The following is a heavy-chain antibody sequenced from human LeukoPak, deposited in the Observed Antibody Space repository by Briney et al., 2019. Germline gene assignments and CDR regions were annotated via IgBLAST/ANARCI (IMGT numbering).Heavy chain of an antibody. D-gene: IGHD1-26*01. CDR1: GNSFSTYW. CDR2: IYPGDSET. CDR3: ARRRDLYSGSYYPFDY. J-gene: IGHJ4*02. V-gene: IGHV5-51*01. Sequence: GGSLKISCKGSGNSFSTYWIGWVRQMPGKGLEWMGIIYPGDSETRYSPSFQGQVTISADKSISTAYLQWSSLKASDTAMYYCARRRDLYSGSYYPFDYWGQGTLVTVSS.